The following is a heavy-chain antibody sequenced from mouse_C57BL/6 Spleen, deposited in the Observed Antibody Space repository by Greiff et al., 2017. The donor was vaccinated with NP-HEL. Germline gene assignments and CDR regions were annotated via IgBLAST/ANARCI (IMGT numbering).Heavy chain of an antibody. CDR1: GYAFSSYW. CDR3: ARDSLGDNENIEY. D-gene: IGHD2-13*01. V-gene: IGHV1-80*01. J-gene: IGHJ1*03. CDR2: IYPGDGET. Sequence: VQLQQSGTELVKPGASVKISCTASGYAFSSYWMNWVKQRPGKGLEWIGQIYPGDGETNYDGKFTGKATMTADKSSNTAYLQLSSLTSEDSAVYFWARDSLGDNENIEYWGKGTTVTVSS.